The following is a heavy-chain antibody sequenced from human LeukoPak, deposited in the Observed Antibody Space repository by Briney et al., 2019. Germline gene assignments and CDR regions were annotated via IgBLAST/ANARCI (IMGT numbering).Heavy chain of an antibody. CDR3: ARDNEYSTGDNWYDSFDH. Sequence: GGSLRLSCAASGFTFSSYWMNWVRRAPGKGLEWVANISQDGSLKYYVDSVEGRFTISRDNAKNSLYLQMNSLRVEDTAVYYCARDNEYSTGDNWYDSFDHWGQGTLVTVSS. J-gene: IGHJ4*02. CDR1: GFTFSSYW. V-gene: IGHV3-7*05. CDR2: ISQDGSLK. D-gene: IGHD1-20*01.